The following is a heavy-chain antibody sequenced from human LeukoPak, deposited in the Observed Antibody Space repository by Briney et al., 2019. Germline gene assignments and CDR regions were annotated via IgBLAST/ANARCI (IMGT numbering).Heavy chain of an antibody. D-gene: IGHD1-26*01. CDR1: GFTFSSYS. J-gene: IGHJ4*02. V-gene: IGHV3-21*01. CDR3: ARDTRGGGATTPDY. Sequence: GRSLRLSCAASGFTFSSYSMSWVRQTPGKGLEWVSSISSRSSYIYYAASVKGRFTTSRDNAKNSLYLQMNSLRAEDTAVYYCARDTRGGGATTPDYWGQGTLVTVSS. CDR2: ISSRSSYI.